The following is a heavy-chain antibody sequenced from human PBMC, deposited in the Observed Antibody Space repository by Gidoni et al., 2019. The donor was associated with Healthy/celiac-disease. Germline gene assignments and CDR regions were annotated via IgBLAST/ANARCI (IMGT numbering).Heavy chain of an antibody. CDR1: VGSVCSSSYY. Sequence: QLPLQESGPGLVKPSETLSLSCTVSVGSVCSSSYYWGWIRQPPGKGLGWTGSLYYSGSTYYNPSLKSRVTISVDTSKNQFSLKLSSVTAADTAVYYCARHKLESVLRFVESPGYMDVWGKGTTVTVSS. CDR2: LYYSGST. D-gene: IGHD3-3*01. CDR3: ARHKLESVLRFVESPGYMDV. V-gene: IGHV4-39*01. J-gene: IGHJ6*03.